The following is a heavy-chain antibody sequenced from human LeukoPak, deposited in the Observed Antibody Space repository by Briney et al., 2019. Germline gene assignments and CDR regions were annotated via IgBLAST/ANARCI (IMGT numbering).Heavy chain of an antibody. CDR3: VRDTYYYGSETYYFDY. V-gene: IGHV4-39*07. D-gene: IGHD3-10*01. Sequence: SETLSLTCTVSGDSISSSSYYWGWIRQPPGKGLEWIGRIHTSGSTNYNPSLKSRVTMSVDTSKNQFSLKLSSVTAADTAVYYCVRDTYYYGSETYYFDYWGQGTLVTVSS. CDR1: GDSISSSSYY. J-gene: IGHJ4*02. CDR2: IHTSGST.